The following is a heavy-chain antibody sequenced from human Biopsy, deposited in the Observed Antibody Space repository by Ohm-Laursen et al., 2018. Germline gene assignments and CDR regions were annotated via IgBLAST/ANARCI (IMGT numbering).Heavy chain of an antibody. CDR3: ARVPLPGIGAAYQGRFLYGMDV. J-gene: IGHJ6*02. D-gene: IGHD6-13*01. CDR1: GGSFNGYF. V-gene: IGHV4-34*01. CDR2: ITQSGST. Sequence: SDTLSLTCAVYGGSFNGYFWSWIRQPPGKGLEWIGDITQSGSTHYSPSLKSRVTISVDAAKKQFSLSLRSVTAADTAVYYCARVPLPGIGAAYQGRFLYGMDVWGQGTTVSVSS.